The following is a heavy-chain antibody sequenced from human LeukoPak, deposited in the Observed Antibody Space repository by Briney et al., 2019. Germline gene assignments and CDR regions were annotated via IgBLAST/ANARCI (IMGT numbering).Heavy chain of an antibody. V-gene: IGHV3-23*01. CDR3: AKGHGDWYFYYFDY. Sequence: GGSLRLSCAVSGFTFRNYGMSWVRQAPGKGLEWVSAISGSGDSTYYTDSVKGRFTISRDNDKNTLYLQMSSLRDEDTAIYYCAKGHGDWYFYYFDYWGQGTLVTVSS. CDR1: GFTFRNYG. J-gene: IGHJ4*02. CDR2: ISGSGDST. D-gene: IGHD2-21*02.